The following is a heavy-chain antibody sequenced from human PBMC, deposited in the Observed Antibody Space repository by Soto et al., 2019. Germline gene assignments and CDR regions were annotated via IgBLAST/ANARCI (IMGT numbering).Heavy chain of an antibody. CDR2: ISNDGSYK. CDR3: TRDGSGGGGDH. V-gene: IGHV3-30*03. CDR1: GFMFSDYG. D-gene: IGHD3-16*01. J-gene: IGHJ4*02. Sequence: QVQVVESGGGVVQPGRSLRLSCAASGFMFSDYGMYWVRQAPAKGLEWLAVISNDGSYKYYLDSVKGRFSISRDNSKNTLYLQMNSLTPDDTAVYYCTRDGSGGGGDHWGQGTLVTVSS.